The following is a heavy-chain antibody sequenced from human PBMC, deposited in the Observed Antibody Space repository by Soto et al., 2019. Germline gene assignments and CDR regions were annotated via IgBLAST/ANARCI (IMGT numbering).Heavy chain of an antibody. CDR2: IIPIFGTA. J-gene: IGHJ4*02. D-gene: IGHD2-2*02. CDR3: ARSESRYCSSTSCYTLDY. V-gene: IGHV1-69*13. CDR1: GGTFSSYA. Sequence: SVKVSCKASGGTFSSYAISWVRQAPGQGLEWMGGIIPIFGTANYAQKFQGRVTITADESTSTAYMELSSLRSEDTAVYYCARSESRYCSSTSCYTLDYWGQGTLVTV.